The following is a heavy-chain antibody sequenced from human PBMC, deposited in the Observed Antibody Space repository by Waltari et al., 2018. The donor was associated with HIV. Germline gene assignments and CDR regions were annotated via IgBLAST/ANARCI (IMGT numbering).Heavy chain of an antibody. CDR2: IRPNSGDT. D-gene: IGHD1-26*01. J-gene: IGHJ4*02. V-gene: IGHV1-2*02. CDR1: GSIFTGSF. CDR3: AIVPVGAIPIAFDY. Sequence: QLQLVQSGAEVKKPGASVRVSCKASGSIFTGSFIHWVRQAPGQGLEWMGWIRPNSGDTISAQKFQGRVTMTRDTSMSTVYMELSSLRYDDTAVYYCAIVPVGAIPIAFDYWGQGTLVTVSS.